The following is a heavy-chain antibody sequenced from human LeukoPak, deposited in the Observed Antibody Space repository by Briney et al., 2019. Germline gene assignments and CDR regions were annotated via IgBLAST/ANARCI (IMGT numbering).Heavy chain of an antibody. D-gene: IGHD3-22*01. CDR2: IYYSGST. J-gene: IGHJ4*02. Sequence: PSETLSLTCTVSGGSINSSSYYWGWIRQPPGKGLEWIGSIYYSGSTYYNPSLKSRVTISVDTSKNQFSLKLSSVTAADTAVYYCARILISYDSSGYYYENYFDYWGQGTLVTVSS. V-gene: IGHV4-39*07. CDR3: ARILISYDSSGYYYENYFDY. CDR1: GGSINSSSYY.